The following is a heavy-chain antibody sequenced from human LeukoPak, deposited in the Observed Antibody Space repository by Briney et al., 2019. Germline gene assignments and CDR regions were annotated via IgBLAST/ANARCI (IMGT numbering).Heavy chain of an antibody. CDR1: GGSFSGYY. V-gene: IGHV4-34*01. CDR3: ARGPIWHRKFDP. J-gene: IGHJ5*02. D-gene: IGHD2-2*02. CDR2: INHSGST. Sequence: SETLSLTCAVYGGSFSGYYWSWIRQPPGKGLEWIGEINHSGSTNYNPSLKCRVTISVDTSKNQFSLKLSSVTAADTAVYYCARGPIWHRKFDPWGQGTLVTVSS.